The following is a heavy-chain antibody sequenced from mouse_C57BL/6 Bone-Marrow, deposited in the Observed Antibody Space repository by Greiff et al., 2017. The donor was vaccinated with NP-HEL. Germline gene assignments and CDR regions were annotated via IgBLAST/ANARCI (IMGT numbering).Heavy chain of an antibody. CDR3: ARGYYYGSSYFYWYFDV. D-gene: IGHD1-1*01. CDR1: GYAFSSYW. V-gene: IGHV1-80*01. CDR2: IYPGDGDT. J-gene: IGHJ1*03. Sequence: VQLQQSGAELVKPGASVKISCKASGYAFSSYWMNWVKQRPGKGLEWIGQIYPGDGDTNYNGKFKGKATLTADKSSSTAYMQLSSLTSEDSAVYFCARGYYYGSSYFYWYFDVWGTGTTVTVSS.